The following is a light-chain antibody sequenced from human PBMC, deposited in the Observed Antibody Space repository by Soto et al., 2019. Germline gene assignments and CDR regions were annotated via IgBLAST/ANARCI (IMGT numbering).Light chain of an antibody. CDR3: QQYKSWPIT. Sequence: EIVMTQSPATLSVSPGESATLTCRASQSINRDLAWYVQKPGQAPRRVVYGASTWATGVPPRFTGSGSGTEFTLTSSGLQSEDFAVYSCQQYKSWPITFGQGTRLENK. CDR1: QSINRD. V-gene: IGKV3D-15*01. J-gene: IGKJ5*01. CDR2: GAS.